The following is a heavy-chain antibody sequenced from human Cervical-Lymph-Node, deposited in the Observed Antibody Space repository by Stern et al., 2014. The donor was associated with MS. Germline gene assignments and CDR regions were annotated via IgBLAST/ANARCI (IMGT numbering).Heavy chain of an antibody. CDR3: ARGRNSWWGPGDY. J-gene: IGHJ4*02. CDR1: TFTFSNDW. Sequence: EVQLVESGGGLVQPGGSLRLSCAASTFTFSNDWMHWVRQAPGKGLVWVSRIGPDGSSTNYVDSVKGRFTISRDNAKSTMYLQMNSLSAEDTAVYYCARGRNSWWGPGDYWGQGTLVTVSS. D-gene: IGHD2-21*02. V-gene: IGHV3-74*02. CDR2: IGPDGSST.